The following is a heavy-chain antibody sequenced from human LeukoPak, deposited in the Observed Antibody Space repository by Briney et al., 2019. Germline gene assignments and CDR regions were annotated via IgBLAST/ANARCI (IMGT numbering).Heavy chain of an antibody. V-gene: IGHV5-51*01. CDR1: GYSFTSYW. CDR2: IYPGDSDT. D-gene: IGHD3-22*01. CDR3: ARVNYYDSSGYYGDY. Sequence: GESLKISCKGSGYSFTSYWIGWVRQMPGKGLEWMEIIYPGDSDTRYSPSFQGQVTISADKSISTAYLQWSSLKASDTAMYYCARVNYYDSSGYYGDYWGQGTLVTVSS. J-gene: IGHJ4*02.